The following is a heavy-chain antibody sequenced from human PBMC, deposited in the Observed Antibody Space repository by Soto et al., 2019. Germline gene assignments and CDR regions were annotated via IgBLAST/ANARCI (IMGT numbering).Heavy chain of an antibody. J-gene: IGHJ4*02. CDR1: GFTFSSHG. D-gene: IGHD6-19*01. V-gene: IGHV3-30*18. CDR3: AKDLVVAGIGEIDY. Sequence: PGGSLRLSCAASGFTFSSHGMHWVRQAPGKGLEWVAVISYDGSKEYYGDSVKGRFTISRDNSKNTLYLQMNSLRTEDTAVYYCAKDLVVAGIGEIDYWGQGTLVTVSS. CDR2: ISYDGSKE.